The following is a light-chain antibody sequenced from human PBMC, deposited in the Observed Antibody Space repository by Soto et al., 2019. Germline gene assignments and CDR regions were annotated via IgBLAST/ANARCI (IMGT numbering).Light chain of an antibody. V-gene: IGKV3-20*01. CDR2: DTS. CDR3: QQYGSSPWT. J-gene: IGKJ1*01. Sequence: EIVLMQSPGTLSLSPGEGATLSCRASQSVNSNYLAWYQQKPGQAPTVLIFDTSRRATGVPDRFSGSGSGTDFTLTISRLEPDDFAVYYCQQYGSSPWTFGQGTKVDIK. CDR1: QSVNSNY.